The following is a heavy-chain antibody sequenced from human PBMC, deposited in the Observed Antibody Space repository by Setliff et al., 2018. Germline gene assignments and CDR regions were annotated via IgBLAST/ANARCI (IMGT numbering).Heavy chain of an antibody. V-gene: IGHV1-58*01. CDR2: IAVGSTNT. J-gene: IGHJ4*02. D-gene: IGHD3-9*01. Sequence: GASVKVSCKASGFTFSSSAVQWVRQARGQRLEWIGWIAVGSTNTNYAQNFQQGVTITRDMSTSTVYMELRSLRSEDTAVYYCAADLDFDILTRYYFDYWGQGTLVTVSS. CDR1: GFTFSSSA. CDR3: AADLDFDILTRYYFDY.